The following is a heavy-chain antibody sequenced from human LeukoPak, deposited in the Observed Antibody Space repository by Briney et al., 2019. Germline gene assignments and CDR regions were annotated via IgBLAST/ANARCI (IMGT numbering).Heavy chain of an antibody. J-gene: IGHJ4*02. CDR2: IYYSGST. CDR1: GGSISSYY. CDR3: AMGVVSLQFDY. Sequence: SETLSLTCTVSGGSISSYYWSWIRQPPGKGLEWIGYIYYSGSTNYNPSLKSRVTISVDTSKTQFSLKLSSVTAADTAVYYCAMGVVSLQFDYWGQGTLVTVSS. V-gene: IGHV4-59*01. D-gene: IGHD3-22*01.